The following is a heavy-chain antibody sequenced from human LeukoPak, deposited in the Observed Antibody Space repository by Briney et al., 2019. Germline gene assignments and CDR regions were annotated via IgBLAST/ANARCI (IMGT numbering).Heavy chain of an antibody. D-gene: IGHD6-19*01. J-gene: IGHJ4*02. V-gene: IGHV3-23*01. CDR3: AKTPGYSSGWYSLPQYYFDY. CDR1: GFTFSSYA. CDR2: ISGSGGST. Sequence: GGSLRLSCAASGFTFSSYAMSWVRQAPEKGLEWVSAISGSGGSTYYADSVKGRFTISRDNSKNTLYLQMNSLRAEDTAVYYCAKTPGYSSGWYSLPQYYFDYWGQGTLVTVSS.